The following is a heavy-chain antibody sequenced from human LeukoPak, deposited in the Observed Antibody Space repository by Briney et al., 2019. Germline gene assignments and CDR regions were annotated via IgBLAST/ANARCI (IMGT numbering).Heavy chain of an antibody. CDR1: GGSISSGDYY. V-gene: IGHV4-30-4*01. CDR2: IYYSGST. D-gene: IGHD1/OR15-1a*01. J-gene: IGHJ6*02. Sequence: SETLSLTCTVSGGSISSGDYYWSWIRQPPGKGLEWIGYIYYSGSTYYNPPLKSRVTISVDTSKNQFSLKLSSVTAADTAVYYCARVDENKQSGGMDVWGQGTTVTVSS. CDR3: ARVDENKQSGGMDV.